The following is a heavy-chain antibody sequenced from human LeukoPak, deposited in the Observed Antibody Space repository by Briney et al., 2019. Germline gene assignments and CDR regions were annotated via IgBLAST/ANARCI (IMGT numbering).Heavy chain of an antibody. Sequence: GGSLRLSCAASGFTFSSYSMNWVRQAPGKGLEWFSSISSSSSYIYYADSVKGRFTISRDNAKNSLYLQMNSLRAEDTAVYYCAGSLTTVTTADYWGQGTLVTVSS. CDR3: AGSLTTVTTADY. J-gene: IGHJ4*02. V-gene: IGHV3-21*01. CDR2: ISSSSSYI. D-gene: IGHD4-17*01. CDR1: GFTFSSYS.